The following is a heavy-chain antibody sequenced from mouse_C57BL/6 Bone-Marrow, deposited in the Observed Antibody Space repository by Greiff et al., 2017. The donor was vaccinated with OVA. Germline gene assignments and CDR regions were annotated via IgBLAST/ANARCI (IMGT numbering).Heavy chain of an antibody. Sequence: QVQLQQPGAELVMPGASVKLSCKASGYTFTSYWMHWVKQRPGQGLEWIGEIDPSDSYTNYNQKFKGKSTLTVDKSSSTAYMQLSSLTSEDSAVYYCARWDGYYVKDYWGQGTTLTVSS. CDR3: ARWDGYYVKDY. V-gene: IGHV1-69*01. J-gene: IGHJ2*01. CDR2: IDPSDSYT. CDR1: GYTFTSYW. D-gene: IGHD2-3*01.